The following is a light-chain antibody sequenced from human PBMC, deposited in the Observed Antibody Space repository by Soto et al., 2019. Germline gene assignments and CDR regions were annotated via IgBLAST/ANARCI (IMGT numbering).Light chain of an antibody. V-gene: IGLV2-14*01. CDR2: EVS. J-gene: IGLJ3*02. CDR1: SSDVGGYNY. CDR3: SSYTSSSSWV. Sequence: QSALTQPASVSGSPGQSITISCTGTSSDVGGYNYVSWYQQHPGKAPKLMIYEVSNRPSGVSHSFSGSKSGNTASLTISGLQAEDEADYYCSSYTSSSSWVFGGGTKVTVL.